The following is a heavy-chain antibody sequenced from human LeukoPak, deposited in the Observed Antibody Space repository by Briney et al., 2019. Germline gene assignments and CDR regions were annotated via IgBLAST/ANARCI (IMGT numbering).Heavy chain of an antibody. V-gene: IGHV1-46*01. D-gene: IGHD3-3*01. Sequence: ASVKVSCKASGYIFTTNYMYWVRQAPGQGLEWMGVINPSGGHTSYAQKFQGRVTMTRDTSTSTAYMELSSLRSEDTAVYYCARRGYDFWSGYSTYYYYYMDVWGKGTTVTVSS. CDR2: INPSGGHT. CDR3: ARRGYDFWSGYSTYYYYYMDV. J-gene: IGHJ6*03. CDR1: GYIFTTNY.